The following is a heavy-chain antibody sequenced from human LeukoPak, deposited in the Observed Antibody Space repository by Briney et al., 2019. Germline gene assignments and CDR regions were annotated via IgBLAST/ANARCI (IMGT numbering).Heavy chain of an antibody. CDR1: GFTFGSYV. V-gene: IGHV3-23*01. CDR2: ISGSGGST. D-gene: IGHD6-13*01. J-gene: IGHJ5*02. Sequence: GGSLRLSCAASGFTFGSYVMSWVRQAPGKGLEWVSAISGSGGSTYYADSAKGRFTISRDNSKNTLYLQMNSLRAEDTAVYYCAKDVSSWYPDNWFDPWGQGTLVTVSS. CDR3: AKDVSSWYPDNWFDP.